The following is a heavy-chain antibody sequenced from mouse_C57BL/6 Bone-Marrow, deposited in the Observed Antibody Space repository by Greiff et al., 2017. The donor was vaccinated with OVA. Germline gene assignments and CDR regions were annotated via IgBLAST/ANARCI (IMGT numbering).Heavy chain of an antibody. J-gene: IGHJ2*01. V-gene: IGHV3-6*01. Sequence: EVQLMESGPGLVKPSQSLSLTCSVTGYSITSGYYWNWIRQFPGNKLEWMGYISYDGSNNYNPSLNNRLSITRDTSKNQFFLKLNSVTTEDTATYYCARDTYYGSSYLYFDYWGQGTTLTVSS. D-gene: IGHD1-1*01. CDR1: GYSITSGYY. CDR3: ARDTYYGSSYLYFDY. CDR2: ISYDGSN.